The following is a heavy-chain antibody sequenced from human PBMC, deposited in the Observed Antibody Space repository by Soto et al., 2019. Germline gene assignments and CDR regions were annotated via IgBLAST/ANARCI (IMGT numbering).Heavy chain of an antibody. CDR1: GGSVSSGNYY. D-gene: IGHD3-10*01. V-gene: IGHV4-61*01. J-gene: IGHJ4*02. CDR3: ARDYYGSGSYYLFDY. Sequence: SETLSLTCTVSGGSVSSGNYYWSWIRHPPGKGLEWIGYIYYSGSTNYNPSLKSRVTISVDTSKNQFSLKLSSVTAADTAVYYCARDYYGSGSYYLFDYWGQGTLVTVSS. CDR2: IYYSGST.